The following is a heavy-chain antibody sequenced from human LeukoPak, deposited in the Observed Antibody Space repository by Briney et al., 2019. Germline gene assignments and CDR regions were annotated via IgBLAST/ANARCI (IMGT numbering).Heavy chain of an antibody. D-gene: IGHD5-18*01. Sequence: GGSLRLSCAASGFTFSNYAMNWVRQAPGKGLEWVSALSGSGGITYYADSVKGRFTISRDNSKKTLYLQMNSLGAEDTAVYYCAKDSSPFLQLWLLDYWGQGTLVTVSS. V-gene: IGHV3-23*01. CDR2: LSGSGGIT. CDR3: AKDSSPFLQLWLLDY. CDR1: GFTFSNYA. J-gene: IGHJ4*02.